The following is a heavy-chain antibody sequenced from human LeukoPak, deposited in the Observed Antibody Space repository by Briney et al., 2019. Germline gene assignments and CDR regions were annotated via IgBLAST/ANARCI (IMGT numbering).Heavy chain of an antibody. Sequence: GGSLRLSCAASGFTFSSYAMSWVRQAPGKGLEWVSAISGSGGSSYYADSVKGRFTISRDNSKNTLYLQMNSLRAEDTAVYYCAKRVQLWLHYYYYGMDVWGKGTTVTVSS. D-gene: IGHD5-18*01. CDR2: ISGSGGSS. V-gene: IGHV3-23*01. CDR3: AKRVQLWLHYYYYGMDV. J-gene: IGHJ6*04. CDR1: GFTFSSYA.